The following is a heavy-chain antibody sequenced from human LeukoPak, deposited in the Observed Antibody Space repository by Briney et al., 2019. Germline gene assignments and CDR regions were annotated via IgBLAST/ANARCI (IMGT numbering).Heavy chain of an antibody. J-gene: IGHJ4*02. CDR2: ISSTSYI. D-gene: IGHD2-15*01. V-gene: IGHV3-21*06. CDR3: ARVSGSRGCFDY. Sequence: GGSLRLSCAASGFTFSSYSMNWVRQALGKGLEWVSSISSTSYIYYADSVKGRFTISRDNSRNSPYLQMNSLRAEDTAVYYCARVSGSRGCFDYWGQGTLVTVSS. CDR1: GFTFSSYS.